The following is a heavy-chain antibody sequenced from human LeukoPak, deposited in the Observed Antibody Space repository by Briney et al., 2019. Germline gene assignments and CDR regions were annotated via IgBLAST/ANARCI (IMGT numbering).Heavy chain of an antibody. CDR1: GFTFRNEE. V-gene: IGHV3-48*03. D-gene: IGHD1-26*01. CDR3: ARGGNYAPFDY. CDR2: ISNTGSPI. J-gene: IGHJ4*02. Sequence: GSLRLSCVVSGFTFRNEEMNWVRQAPGKGLEWIAYISNTGSPIHYRDSVKGRFTISRDNAQSSLFLQMNSLRPDDTAIYYCARGGNYAPFDYWGQGALVAVSS.